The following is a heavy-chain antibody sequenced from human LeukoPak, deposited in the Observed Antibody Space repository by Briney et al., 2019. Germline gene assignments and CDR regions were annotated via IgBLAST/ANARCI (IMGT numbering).Heavy chain of an antibody. J-gene: IGHJ4*02. CDR1: GYTFTGYY. CDR3: ATELSIAAAGGYY. D-gene: IGHD6-13*01. CDR2: INPNSGGT. V-gene: IGHV1-2*02. Sequence: SVKVSCKASGYTFTGYYMHWVRQAPGQGLEWMGWINPNSGGTNYAQKFQGRVTMTRDTSISTAYMELSRLRSEDTAVYYCATELSIAAAGGYYWGQGTLVTVSS.